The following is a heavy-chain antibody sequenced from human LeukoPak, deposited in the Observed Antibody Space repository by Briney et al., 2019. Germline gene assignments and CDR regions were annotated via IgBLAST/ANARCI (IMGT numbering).Heavy chain of an antibody. D-gene: IGHD2-15*01. CDR1: GFTFSSYS. Sequence: PGGSLRLSCAASGFTFSSYSMNWVRQAPGKGLEWVSSISSSSSYIYYADSVKGRFTISRDNAKNSLYLQMNSLRAEDTAVYCCARVECSGGSCYLSDYYYYYMDVWGKGTTVTVSS. V-gene: IGHV3-21*01. CDR2: ISSSSSYI. CDR3: ARVECSGGSCYLSDYYYYYMDV. J-gene: IGHJ6*03.